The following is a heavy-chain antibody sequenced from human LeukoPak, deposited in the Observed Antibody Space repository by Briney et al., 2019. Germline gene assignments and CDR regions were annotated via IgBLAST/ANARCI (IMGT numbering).Heavy chain of an antibody. Sequence: PGGSLRLSCAASGFTFSSYSMNWVRQAPGKGLEWDSSISSSSSYIYYADSVKGRFTISRDNAKNSLYLQMNSLRAEDTAVYYCARDGVAAVAALDYWGQGTLVTVSS. CDR2: ISSSSSYI. D-gene: IGHD6-19*01. CDR3: ARDGVAAVAALDY. J-gene: IGHJ4*02. CDR1: GFTFSSYS. V-gene: IGHV3-21*01.